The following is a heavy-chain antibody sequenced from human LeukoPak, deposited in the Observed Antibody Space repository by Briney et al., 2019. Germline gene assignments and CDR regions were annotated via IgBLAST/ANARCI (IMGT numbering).Heavy chain of an antibody. V-gene: IGHV4-34*01. CDR3: ARAAGYCSSTSCLNWFDP. D-gene: IGHD2-2*01. Sequence: SETLSLTCAVYGGSFSGYYWSWIRQPPGKGLEWIGEINHSGSTNYNPSLKSRVTISVDTSKNRFSLKLSSVTAADTAVYYCARAAGYCSSTSCLNWFDPWGQGTLVTVSS. CDR2: INHSGST. CDR1: GGSFSGYY. J-gene: IGHJ5*02.